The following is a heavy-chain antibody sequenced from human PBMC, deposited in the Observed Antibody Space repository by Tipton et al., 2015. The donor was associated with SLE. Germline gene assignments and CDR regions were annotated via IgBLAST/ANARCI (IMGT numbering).Heavy chain of an antibody. V-gene: IGHV4-39*07. CDR1: GDSISANSYH. CDR3: ARGPDYSNYYFYRMDV. Sequence: GLVKPSETLSLICTVSGDSISANSYHWGWVRQPPGKGLEWIGNVYYSGSTYYSASLRSRVTISLDKSNNHFSLRLSSLTAADTAVYYCARGPDYSNYYFYRMDVWGQGTTVTVSS. CDR2: VYYSGST. D-gene: IGHD4-11*01. J-gene: IGHJ6*02.